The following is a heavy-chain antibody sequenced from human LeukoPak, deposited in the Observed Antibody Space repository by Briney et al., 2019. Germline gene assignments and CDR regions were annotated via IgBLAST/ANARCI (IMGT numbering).Heavy chain of an antibody. D-gene: IGHD5-12*01. Sequence: PSETLSLTCTVSGGSISSSSYYWGWIRQPPGKGLEWIGSIYYSGSTYYNPSLKSRVTISVDTSKNQFSLKLSSVTAADTAVYYCARARSGYELWGQGTLVTVSS. CDR2: IYYSGST. V-gene: IGHV4-39*07. J-gene: IGHJ4*02. CDR1: GGSISSSSYY. CDR3: ARARSGYEL.